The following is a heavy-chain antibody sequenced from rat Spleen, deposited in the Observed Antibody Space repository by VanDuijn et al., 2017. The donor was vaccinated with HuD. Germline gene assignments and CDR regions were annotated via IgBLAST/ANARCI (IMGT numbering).Heavy chain of an antibody. D-gene: IGHD2-7*01. CDR2: ITSGDSNT. J-gene: IGHJ1*01. CDR1: GFTFSSFA. V-gene: IGHV5-29*01. Sequence: EVQLVESGGGLVQPGRSLKLSCAASGFTFSSFAMAWVRQAPKKGLEWVATITSGDSNTYYPDSVKGRFPISRNNAKRTLYLEMDSLRSEETATYYCVRQGYLRDWHFDCWGPGTMVTVSS. CDR3: VRQGYLRDWHFDC.